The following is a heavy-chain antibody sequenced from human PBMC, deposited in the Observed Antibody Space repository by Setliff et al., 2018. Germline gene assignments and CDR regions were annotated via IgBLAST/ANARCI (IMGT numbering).Heavy chain of an antibody. J-gene: IGHJ6*03. CDR1: GASISSYY. V-gene: IGHV4-59*12. CDR2: IYSSGNI. Sequence: SETLSLTCTVSGASISSYYWSWIRQPPGEGLEWIGYIYSSGNIKYNPSLKSRVTISVDTSKNQFSLTLSSVTAADTAVYYCARETTMTYYFYYMDVWGKGTTVTVSS. CDR3: ARETTMTYYFYYMDV. D-gene: IGHD4-17*01.